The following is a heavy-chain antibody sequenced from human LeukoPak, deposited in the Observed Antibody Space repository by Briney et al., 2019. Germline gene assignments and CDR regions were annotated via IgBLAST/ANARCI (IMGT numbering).Heavy chain of an antibody. CDR2: IYYSGST. V-gene: IGHV4-59*01. Sequence: KSWETLSLTCTVSGGSISSYYWSWIRQPPGEGLEWIGYIYYSGSTNYKPSLKSRVTISVDTSKNQFSLKLSSVTAADTAVYYCARGVYNYGGHNWFDPWGQGTLVTVSS. J-gene: IGHJ5*02. CDR1: GGSISSYY. D-gene: IGHD5-18*01. CDR3: ARGVYNYGGHNWFDP.